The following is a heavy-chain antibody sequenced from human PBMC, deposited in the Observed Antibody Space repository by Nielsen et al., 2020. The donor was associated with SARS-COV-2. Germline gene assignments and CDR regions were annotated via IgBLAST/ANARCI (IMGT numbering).Heavy chain of an antibody. CDR2: ISGSGGST. J-gene: IGHJ4*02. V-gene: IGHV3-23*01. D-gene: IGHD3-16*02. CDR1: GFTFGNYT. CDR3: AKEGGLRLGELSLFDY. Sequence: GESLKISCAASGFTFGNYTMPWVRQAPGKGLEWVSAISGSGGSTYYADSVKGRFTISRDNSKNTLYLQMNSLRAEDTAVYYCAKEGGLRLGELSLFDYWGQGTLVTVSS.